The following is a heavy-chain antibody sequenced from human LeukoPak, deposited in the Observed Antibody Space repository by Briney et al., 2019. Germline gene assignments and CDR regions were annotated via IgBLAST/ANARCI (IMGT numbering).Heavy chain of an antibody. CDR2: IGSGGDTT. V-gene: IGHV3-23*01. J-gene: IGHJ5*02. CDR3: AKDGYSSSWYDDWFDP. D-gene: IGHD6-13*01. CDR1: GFTFSNCG. Sequence: SGGSLRLSCAASGFTFSNCGMTWVRQAPGKGLEWVSSIGSGGDTTYYADSVKGRFTISRDNFKNTLYLQMNSLRAEDTAVYYCAKDGYSSSWYDDWFDPWGQGTLVTVSS.